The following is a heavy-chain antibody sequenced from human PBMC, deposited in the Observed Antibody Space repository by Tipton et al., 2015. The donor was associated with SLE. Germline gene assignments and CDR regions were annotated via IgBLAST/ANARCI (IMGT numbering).Heavy chain of an antibody. Sequence: QLVQSGPEVKPSETLSLTCTVSGGSISSSSYYWGWIRQPPGKGLEWIGSIYYSGSTYYNPSLKSRVTISVDTSKNQFSLKLSSVTAADTAVYYCARYGTYDGSRYFQHWGQGTLVTVSS. CDR2: IYYSGST. J-gene: IGHJ1*01. CDR3: ARYGTYDGSRYFQH. CDR1: GGSISSSSYY. D-gene: IGHD1-26*01. V-gene: IGHV4-39*07.